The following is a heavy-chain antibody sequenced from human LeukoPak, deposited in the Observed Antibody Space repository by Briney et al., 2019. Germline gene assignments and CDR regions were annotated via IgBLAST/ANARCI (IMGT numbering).Heavy chain of an antibody. CDR2: IWYDGSDK. V-gene: IGHV3-33*01. J-gene: IGHJ6*02. CDR3: ARYSNYYYYYGMDV. CDR1: GFTFSSYG. D-gene: IGHD4-11*01. Sequence: GGSLRLSCAASGFTFSSYGMHWVRLAPGKGLEWVAVIWYDGSDKYYADSVKGRFTISRDNSKNTLYLQMNSLRAEDTAVYYCARYSNYYYYYGMDVWGQGTTVTVSS.